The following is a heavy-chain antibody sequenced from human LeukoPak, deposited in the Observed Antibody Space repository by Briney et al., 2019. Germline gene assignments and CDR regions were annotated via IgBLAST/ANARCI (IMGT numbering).Heavy chain of an antibody. CDR1: GGSFSGYY. Sequence: SETLSLTCAVYGGSFSGYYWSWIRQPPGKGLEWIGEINHSGSTNYNPSLKSRVTISVDTSKNQFSLKLSSVTAADTAVYYCARRKAKQDYWGQGTLVTISS. V-gene: IGHV4-34*01. J-gene: IGHJ4*02. CDR2: INHSGST. D-gene: IGHD1/OR15-1a*01. CDR3: ARRKAKQDY.